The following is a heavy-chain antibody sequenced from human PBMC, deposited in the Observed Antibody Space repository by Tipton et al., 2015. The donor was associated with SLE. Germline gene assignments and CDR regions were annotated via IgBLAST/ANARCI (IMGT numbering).Heavy chain of an antibody. V-gene: IGHV3-21*01. CDR3: ARGSHSNSDAFDI. D-gene: IGHD4-11*01. CDR1: GFTFSSYS. J-gene: IGHJ3*02. Sequence: GSLRLSCAASGFTFSSYSMNWVRQAPGKGLEWVSSISSSSSYIYYADSVKGRFTISRDNAKNSLYLQMNSLRAEDTAVYYCARGSHSNSDAFDIWGQGTMVTVSS. CDR2: ISSSSSYI.